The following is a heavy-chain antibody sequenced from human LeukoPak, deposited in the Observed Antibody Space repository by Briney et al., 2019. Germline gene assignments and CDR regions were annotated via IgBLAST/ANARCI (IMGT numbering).Heavy chain of an antibody. CDR1: GGSISSYY. Sequence: SETLSLTCSVSGGSISSYYWSWIRQLPGKGLEWIGYIYYTGSTNYNPSLKSRVTISVDTSKKHFSLKLNSVTAADTAVYYCARELCSTTTCYFDNWGQGTLVTVSS. CDR3: ARELCSTTTCYFDN. D-gene: IGHD2-2*01. CDR2: IYYTGST. J-gene: IGHJ4*02. V-gene: IGHV4-59*01.